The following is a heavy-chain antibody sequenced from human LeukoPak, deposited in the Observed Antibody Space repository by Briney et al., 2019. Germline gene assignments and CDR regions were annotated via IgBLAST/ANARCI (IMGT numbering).Heavy chain of an antibody. V-gene: IGHV4-61*02. D-gene: IGHD3-9*01. Sequence: PSETLSLTCTVSGGSISSGNYYWSWIRQPAGKGLEWIGRIYTSGSTNYSPSLKSRVTISVDTSKNQFSLKLSSVTAADTAVYYCARSYYDILTAYTVRGVFDIWGQGTMVTVSS. J-gene: IGHJ3*02. CDR1: GGSISSGNYY. CDR3: ARSYYDILTAYTVRGVFDI. CDR2: IYTSGST.